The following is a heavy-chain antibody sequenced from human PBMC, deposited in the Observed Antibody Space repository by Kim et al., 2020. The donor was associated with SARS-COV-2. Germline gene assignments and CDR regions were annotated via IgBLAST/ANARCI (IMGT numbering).Heavy chain of an antibody. Sequence: GGSLRLSCAASGFTFSSYSMNWVRQAPGKGLEWVSSISSSSSYIYYADSVKGRFTISRDNAKNSLYLQMNSLRAEDTAVYYCARDCGSRLSITIFGVVINPYYYYGMDVWGQGTTVTVSS. CDR1: GFTFSSYS. J-gene: IGHJ6*02. CDR3: ARDCGSRLSITIFGVVINPYYYYGMDV. V-gene: IGHV3-21*01. D-gene: IGHD3-3*01. CDR2: ISSSSSYI.